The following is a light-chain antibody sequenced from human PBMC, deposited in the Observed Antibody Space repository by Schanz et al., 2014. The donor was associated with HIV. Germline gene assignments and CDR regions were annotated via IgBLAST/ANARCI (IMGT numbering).Light chain of an antibody. V-gene: IGLV2-14*03. CDR3: SSHSSTTPYVI. CDR1: SSDVGGYNY. J-gene: IGLJ2*01. CDR2: HVS. Sequence: QSALTQPASVSGSPGQSLTISCTGTSSDVGGYNYVSWYQQHPDKAPKLMIFHVSNRPSGVSNRFSGSKSDNTASLTISGLQTEDEADYYCSSHSSTTPYVIFGGGTKLTVL.